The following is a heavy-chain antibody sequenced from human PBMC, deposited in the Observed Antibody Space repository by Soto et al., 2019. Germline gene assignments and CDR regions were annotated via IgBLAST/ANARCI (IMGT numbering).Heavy chain of an antibody. CDR1: GFTFSDYY. V-gene: IGHV3-11*06. CDR3: AKDRAGDIYVAARSGLDY. Sequence: GGSLRLSCATSGFTFSDYYMSWIRQAPGKGLEWVSYISSSSSYTNYADSVKGRFTISRDNAKNSLYLQMNSLRAEDTAVYYCAKDRAGDIYVAARSGLDYWGQGTLVTVSS. D-gene: IGHD3-3*01. J-gene: IGHJ4*02. CDR2: ISSSSSYT.